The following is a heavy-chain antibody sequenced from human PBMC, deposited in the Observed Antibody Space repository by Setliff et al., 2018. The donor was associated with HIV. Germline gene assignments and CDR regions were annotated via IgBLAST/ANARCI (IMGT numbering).Heavy chain of an antibody. V-gene: IGHV3-23*01. CDR3: AKDLDIVVVPAAPDAFDI. Sequence: GGSLRLSCVASGLTFSSYASGWVRQAPGKGLEWVSAISGSGGSTYYADSVKGRFTISSDNSKNTLYLQMNSLRAEDTAVYYCAKDLDIVVVPAAPDAFDIWGQGTMVTVSS. CDR2: ISGSGGST. J-gene: IGHJ3*02. D-gene: IGHD2-2*03. CDR1: GLTFSSYA.